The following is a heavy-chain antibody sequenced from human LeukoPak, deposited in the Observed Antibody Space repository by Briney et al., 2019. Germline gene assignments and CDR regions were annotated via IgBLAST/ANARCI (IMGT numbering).Heavy chain of an antibody. D-gene: IGHD3-10*01. CDR3: ARLRVGGLWFGELDY. J-gene: IGHJ4*02. V-gene: IGHV5-51*01. CDR2: IYPGDSDT. CDR1: GYSFTSYW. Sequence: GESLKISCKGSGYSFTSYWIGWVRQMPGKGLEWMGIIYPGDSDTRYSPSFQGQVTISADKSISTAYLQWSSLKASDTAMYYCARLRVGGLWFGELDYWGRGTLVTVSS.